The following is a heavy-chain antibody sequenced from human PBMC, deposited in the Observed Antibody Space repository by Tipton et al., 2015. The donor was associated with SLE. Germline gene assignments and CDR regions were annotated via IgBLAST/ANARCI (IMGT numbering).Heavy chain of an antibody. J-gene: IGHJ5*02. CDR2: VSSTGYT. CDR3: ARGKARAVFGVVTGS. D-gene: IGHD3-3*01. V-gene: IGHV4-39*07. Sequence: TLSLTCDAYGGFLSDYFWSWIRQPPGKGLEWIGSVSSTGYTYYNPSLKSRVTISVDTSKNHFSLTLSSVTAADTAVYYCARGKARAVFGVVTGSWGQGTLVTVSS. CDR1: GGFLSDYF.